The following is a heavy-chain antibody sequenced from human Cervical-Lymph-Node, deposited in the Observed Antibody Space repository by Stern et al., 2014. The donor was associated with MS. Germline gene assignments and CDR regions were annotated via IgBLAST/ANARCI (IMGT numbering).Heavy chain of an antibody. CDR2: IYYSGST. D-gene: IGHD3-10*01. V-gene: IGHV4-59*01. CDR3: ARVPPKYFPSHYYYGMDV. CDR1: GGSISSYY. J-gene: IGHJ6*02. Sequence: QVQLQESGPGLVKPSETLSLTCTVSGGSISSYYWSWIRQPPGKGLEWIGYIYYSGSTNYNPSLKSRVTISVDQAKNKVSLKLRSVPAADTAVYYCARVPPKYFPSHYYYGMDVWGQGTTVTVSS.